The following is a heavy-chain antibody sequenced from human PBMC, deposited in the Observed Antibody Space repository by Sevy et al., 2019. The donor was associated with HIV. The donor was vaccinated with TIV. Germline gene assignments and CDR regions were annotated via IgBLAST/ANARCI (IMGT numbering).Heavy chain of an antibody. CDR2: IYYSGST. CDR1: GGSISSYY. D-gene: IGHD6-13*01. V-gene: IGHV4-59*01. J-gene: IGHJ6*03. Sequence: SETLSLTCTVSGGSISSYYWSWIRQPPGKGLEWIGYIYYSGSTNYNPSLKSRVTISVETSKNQFSLKLSSVTAADTAGYYCARDINRGYSSSWYRSDYYYYYMDVWGKGTTVTVSS. CDR3: ARDINRGYSSSWYRSDYYYYYMDV.